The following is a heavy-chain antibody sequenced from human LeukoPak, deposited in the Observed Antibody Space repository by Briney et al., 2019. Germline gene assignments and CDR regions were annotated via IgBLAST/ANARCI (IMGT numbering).Heavy chain of an antibody. CDR1: GFTSSSYS. Sequence: GGSLRLSCAASGFTSSSYSMNWARQAPGKGLEWVSSISSSSSYIYYADSVKGRFTISRDNAKNSLYLQMNSLRAEDTAVYYCARDLTVAGTPNWFDPWGQGTLVTVSS. CDR2: ISSSSSYI. J-gene: IGHJ5*02. D-gene: IGHD6-19*01. V-gene: IGHV3-21*01. CDR3: ARDLTVAGTPNWFDP.